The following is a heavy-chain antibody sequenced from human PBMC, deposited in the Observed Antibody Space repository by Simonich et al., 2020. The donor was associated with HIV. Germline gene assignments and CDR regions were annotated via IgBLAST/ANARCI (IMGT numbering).Heavy chain of an antibody. V-gene: IGHV1-2*02. CDR2: KNPNSGDT. Sequence: QVQLVQSGAEVKKPGASVKVSCKASGYTFIDYYIHWVRQAPGQGPEWMGWKNPNSGDTRNAQKFQGRVTMTRDTSISTTYMELSSLRSDDTAVYFCTRGPSHGAFDIWGQGTMVTVSS. CDR3: TRGPSHGAFDI. J-gene: IGHJ3*02. CDR1: GYTFIDYY.